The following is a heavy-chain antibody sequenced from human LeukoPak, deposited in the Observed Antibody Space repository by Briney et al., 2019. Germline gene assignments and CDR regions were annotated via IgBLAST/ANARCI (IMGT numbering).Heavy chain of an antibody. J-gene: IGHJ4*02. CDR1: GFTFSSYA. CDR3: AKRRVGATRGGEVDY. D-gene: IGHD1-26*01. CDR2: ISGSGGST. V-gene: IGHV3-23*01. Sequence: GGSLRLSCAASGFTFSSYAMSWVRQAPGKGLEWVSAISGSGGSTYYADSVKGRFTISRDNSKNTLYLQMNSLRAEDTAVYYCAKRRVGATRGGEVDYWGRGTLVTVSS.